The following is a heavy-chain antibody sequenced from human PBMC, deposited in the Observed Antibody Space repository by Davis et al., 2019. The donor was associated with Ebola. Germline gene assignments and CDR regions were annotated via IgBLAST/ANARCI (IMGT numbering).Heavy chain of an antibody. D-gene: IGHD2-15*01. J-gene: IGHJ4*02. Sequence: GESLKISCAASGFTFSGSAMHWVRQASGKGLEWVGRIRSKANSYATAYAASVKGRFTISRDDSKNTAYLQMNSLRAEDTAVYYCAKDTTVYCSGGSCIASPVDYWGQGTLVTVSS. V-gene: IGHV3-73*01. CDR1: GFTFSGSA. CDR3: AKDTTVYCSGGSCIASPVDY. CDR2: IRSKANSYAT.